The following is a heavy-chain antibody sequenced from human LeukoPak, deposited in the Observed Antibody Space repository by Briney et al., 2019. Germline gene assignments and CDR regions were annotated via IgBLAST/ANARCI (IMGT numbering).Heavy chain of an antibody. CDR3: AKDRYSYGSGAKVSDY. D-gene: IGHD3-10*01. CDR2: IYSGGST. CDR1: GFTVSSNY. Sequence: GGSLRLSCAASGFTVSSNYMSWVRQAPGKGLEWVSVIYSGGSTYYADSVKGRFTISRDNSKNTLYLQMNSLRAEDTAVYYCAKDRYSYGSGAKVSDYWGQGTLVTVSS. V-gene: IGHV3-53*01. J-gene: IGHJ4*02.